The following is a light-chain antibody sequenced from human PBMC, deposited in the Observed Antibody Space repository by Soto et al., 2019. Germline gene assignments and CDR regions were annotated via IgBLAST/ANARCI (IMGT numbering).Light chain of an antibody. CDR2: DAS. J-gene: IGKJ1*01. CDR3: QDYSDNSWT. V-gene: IGKV1-5*01. Sequence: DIQMTQSPSTLSASVGDRVTITCRASQSIGAWLAWYQQKPGKASKVLIYDASRLQSGVRSRFSGSGSETEFILSISSLQPDDFATYYCQDYSDNSWTFGQGTKVDIK. CDR1: QSIGAW.